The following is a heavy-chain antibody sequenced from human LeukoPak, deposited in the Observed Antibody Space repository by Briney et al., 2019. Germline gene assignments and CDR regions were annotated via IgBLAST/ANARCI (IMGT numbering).Heavy chain of an antibody. Sequence: GGPLRLSCAASGFTFSSYGMHWVRQAPGKGLEWVAVIWYDGNNKYYADSVKGRFTISRDNSKDTLYMQMNSLRAEDTAVYYCAKDYYDYVWGSSVFDYWGQGTLVTVSS. CDR2: IWYDGNNK. D-gene: IGHD3-16*01. V-gene: IGHV3-33*06. CDR3: AKDYYDYVWGSSVFDY. J-gene: IGHJ4*02. CDR1: GFTFSSYG.